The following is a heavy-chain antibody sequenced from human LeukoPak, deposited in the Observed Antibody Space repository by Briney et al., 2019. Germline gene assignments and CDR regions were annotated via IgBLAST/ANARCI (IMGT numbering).Heavy chain of an antibody. CDR3: ARGMRDYYFDY. J-gene: IGHJ4*02. Sequence: SETLSLTCAVYGGSFSGYYWSWIRQPPGKGLEWIGVINHSGSTNYNPSLKSRVTISVDTSKNQFSLKLSSVTAADTAVYYCARGMRDYYFDYWGQGTLVTVSS. V-gene: IGHV4-34*01. CDR2: INHSGST. CDR1: GGSFSGYY.